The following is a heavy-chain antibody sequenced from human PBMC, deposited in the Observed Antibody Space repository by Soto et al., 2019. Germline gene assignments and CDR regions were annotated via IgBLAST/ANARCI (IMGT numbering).Heavy chain of an antibody. Sequence: EVQLLESGGGLVQPGGSLRLSCAASGITISNYPMSWVRQAPGKGLDWVSGISGSGDRTYYADSAKGRFPISKDISKNSLSLQLDSLGVEDTAVYFCVKDDGGYPSTAPHWGQGTLVTVSS. CDR3: VKDDGGYPSTAPH. J-gene: IGHJ4*02. CDR2: ISGSGDRT. D-gene: IGHD3-22*01. V-gene: IGHV3-23*01. CDR1: GITISNYP.